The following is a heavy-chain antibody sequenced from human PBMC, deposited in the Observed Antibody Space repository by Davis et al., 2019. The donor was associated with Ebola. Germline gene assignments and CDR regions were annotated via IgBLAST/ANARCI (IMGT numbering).Heavy chain of an antibody. D-gene: IGHD3-10*01. Sequence: GGSLRLSCAASGFTFSSYSMNWVRQAPGKGLEWVSSISSSSSYIYYADSVKGRFTVSRDNSKNTLHLQMNGLRAEDTAVYYCAAEGRSSRPGYWGQGTLVTVSS. V-gene: IGHV3-21*04. CDR2: ISSSSSYI. J-gene: IGHJ4*02. CDR3: AAEGRSSRPGY. CDR1: GFTFSSYS.